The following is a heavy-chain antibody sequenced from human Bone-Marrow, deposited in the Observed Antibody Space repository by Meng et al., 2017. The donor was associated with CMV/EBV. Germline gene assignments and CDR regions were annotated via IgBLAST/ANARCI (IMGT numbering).Heavy chain of an antibody. CDR3: ARARRCSGGSCYPTSNRRYDAFDI. CDR2: INPNSGGT. J-gene: IGHJ3*02. Sequence: ALVKVSCKASGYTFTGYYMHWVRQAPGQGLEWMGWINPNSGGTNYAQKFQGRVTMTRDTSISTAYMELSRLRSDDTAVYYCARARRCSGGSCYPTSNRRYDAFDIWGQGTMVTVSS. V-gene: IGHV1-2*02. CDR1: GYTFTGYY. D-gene: IGHD2-15*01.